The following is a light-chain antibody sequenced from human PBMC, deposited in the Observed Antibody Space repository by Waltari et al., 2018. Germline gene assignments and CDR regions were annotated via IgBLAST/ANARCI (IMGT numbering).Light chain of an antibody. V-gene: IGLV1-44*01. CDR1: MSNVGGGG. CDR2: STD. Sequence: QSLLTQAPSASGTPGQRVTVSCSGSMSNVGGGGVDWYQQVPGEAPKLLIYSTDAGPSGVPDRFSGSKSGTSASLAIRGLRSEDEGDYYCASWDSGLKAYVFGTGTKVTAL. CDR3: ASWDSGLKAYV. J-gene: IGLJ1*01.